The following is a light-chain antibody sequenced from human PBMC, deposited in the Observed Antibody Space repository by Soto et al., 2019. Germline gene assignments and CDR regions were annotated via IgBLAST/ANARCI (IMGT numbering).Light chain of an antibody. CDR3: HSYDSSLSGWV. CDR1: SSNIGAGYD. Sequence: QSVLTQPPSVSGVPGQRVTISCTGSSSNIGAGYDVHWYHQLPGTAPKLLIYGNSNRPSGVPDRFSGSKSGTSASLAITGLQAEDEADYYCHSYDSSLSGWVFGGGTKLTVL. J-gene: IGLJ3*02. V-gene: IGLV1-40*01. CDR2: GNS.